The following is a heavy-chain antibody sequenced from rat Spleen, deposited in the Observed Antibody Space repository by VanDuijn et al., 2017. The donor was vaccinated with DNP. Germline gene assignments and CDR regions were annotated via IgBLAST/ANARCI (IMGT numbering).Heavy chain of an antibody. J-gene: IGHJ3*01. CDR1: GYTFASYY. CDR3: ARSWVGVRGIWFAY. D-gene: IGHD4-3*01. V-gene: IGHV1-43*01. Sequence: QVQLQQSGAELAKPGSSVKISCKASGYTFASYYVGWIKQTTGQGLEYIGYFNMGSGGTNYNEKFKGKATLTIDKYSSTAFMQLSSLTPDDSAVYYCARSWVGVRGIWFAYWGQGTLVTVSS. CDR2: FNMGSGGT.